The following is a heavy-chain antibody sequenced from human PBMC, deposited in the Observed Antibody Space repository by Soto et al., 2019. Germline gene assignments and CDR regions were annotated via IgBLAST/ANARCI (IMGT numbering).Heavy chain of an antibody. D-gene: IGHD1-7*01. CDR1: GYTFTSYG. CDR2: ISAYNGNT. V-gene: IGHV1-18*01. Sequence: ASVKVSCKASGYTFTSYGISWVRQAPGQGLEWMGWISAYNGNTNYAQKLQGRVTMTTDTSTSTAYMELRSLRSDDTAVYYCARDVGTGTTYYYYYYMDVWGKGTTVTVSS. J-gene: IGHJ6*03. CDR3: ARDVGTGTTYYYYYYMDV.